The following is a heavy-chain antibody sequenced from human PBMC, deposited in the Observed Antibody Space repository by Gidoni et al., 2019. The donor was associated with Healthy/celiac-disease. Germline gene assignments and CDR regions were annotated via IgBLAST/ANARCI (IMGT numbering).Heavy chain of an antibody. Sequence: EVQLVESGGGLVQPGGSLRLSCAASGFTFSRYNMNWVRQAPGKGLEWVSYISTSSSIIYYADSVKGRFTISRDNAKNSLYLQLNSLRDEDTAVYYCAREVDTAMAGDAFDIWGQGTMVSVSS. CDR2: ISTSSSII. CDR1: GFTFSRYN. V-gene: IGHV3-48*02. CDR3: AREVDTAMAGDAFDI. J-gene: IGHJ3*02. D-gene: IGHD5-18*01.